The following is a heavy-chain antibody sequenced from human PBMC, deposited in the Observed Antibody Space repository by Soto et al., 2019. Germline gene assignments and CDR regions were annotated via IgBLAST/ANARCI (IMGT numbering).Heavy chain of an antibody. CDR1: GGSFSGYY. Sequence: SETLSLTCAVYGGSFSGYYWNWIRQPPGEGLEWIGDIYHSGSTNYNPSLKSRVTISVDTSKNQLSLKLSSVTAADTAVYYCARENKRYGDYGYYYYGMDIWGQGTTVTVSS. V-gene: IGHV4-34*01. CDR3: ARENKRYGDYGYYYYGMDI. CDR2: IYHSGST. J-gene: IGHJ6*02. D-gene: IGHD4-17*01.